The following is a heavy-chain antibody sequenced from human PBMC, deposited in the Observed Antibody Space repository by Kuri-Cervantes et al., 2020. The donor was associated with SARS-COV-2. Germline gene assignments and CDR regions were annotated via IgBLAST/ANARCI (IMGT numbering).Heavy chain of an antibody. Sequence: SQTLSLTCAVYGGSFSGYYWSWIRQPPGKGLEWIGSIYYSGSTYYNPSLKSRVTISVDTSKNQFSLKLSSVTAADTAVYYCARLYSYSSHKSFDYWGQGTLVTVSS. CDR2: IYYSGST. CDR1: GGSFSGYY. J-gene: IGHJ4*02. D-gene: IGHD6-19*01. V-gene: IGHV4-34*01. CDR3: ARLYSYSSHKSFDY.